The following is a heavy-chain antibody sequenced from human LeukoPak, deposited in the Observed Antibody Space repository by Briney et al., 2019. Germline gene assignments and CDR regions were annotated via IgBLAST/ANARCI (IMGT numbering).Heavy chain of an antibody. D-gene: IGHD6-19*01. CDR3: ARVAYSSGWYRYGMDV. CDR2: ISAYNGNT. J-gene: IGHJ6*02. CDR1: GYTFTSYG. Sequence: ASVKVSCKASGYTFTSYGISWVRQAPGQGLEWMGWISAYNGNTNYAQKLQGRVTMTTDTSTSTAYMELRSLRSDDTAVYYCARVAYSSGWYRYGMDVWGQGTTVTVSS. V-gene: IGHV1-18*01.